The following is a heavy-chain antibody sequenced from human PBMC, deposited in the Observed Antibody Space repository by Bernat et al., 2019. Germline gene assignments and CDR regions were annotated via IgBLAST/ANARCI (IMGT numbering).Heavy chain of an antibody. D-gene: IGHD6-13*01. CDR2: IYYSGST. J-gene: IGHJ4*02. Sequence: QLQLQESGPGLVKPSETLSLTRTVSGGSISSSSYYWGWIRQPPGKGLEWIGSIYYSGSTYYNPSLKSRVTISVDTSKNQFSLKLSSVTAADTAVYYCARHDIYSSSWPPLDYWGQGTLVTVSS. CDR1: GGSISSSSYY. V-gene: IGHV4-39*01. CDR3: ARHDIYSSSWPPLDY.